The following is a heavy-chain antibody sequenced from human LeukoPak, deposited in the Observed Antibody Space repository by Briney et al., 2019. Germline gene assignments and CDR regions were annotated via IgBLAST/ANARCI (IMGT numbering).Heavy chain of an antibody. Sequence: LETLSLTCTVSGGSIRGYYWSWIRQPPGKGLEWIGYIYYSGSTNYNPSLKSRVAISVDTSKNQFSLKLSSVTAADTAVYYCASYSSSLEYFHPWGQGTLVTVSS. V-gene: IGHV4-59*01. J-gene: IGHJ1*01. CDR2: IYYSGST. CDR1: GGSIRGYY. CDR3: ASYSSSLEYFHP. D-gene: IGHD6-13*01.